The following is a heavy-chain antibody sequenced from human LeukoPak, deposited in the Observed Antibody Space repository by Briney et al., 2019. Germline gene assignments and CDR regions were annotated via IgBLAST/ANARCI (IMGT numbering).Heavy chain of an antibody. V-gene: IGHV4-61*02. Sequence: SETLSLTCTVSGGSISSTSYYYSWIRQPAGKGLEWIGRIYTSGTTTYNPSLKSRVTISLDTSKNQVSLKLSSVTAADTAVYYCARHVWVTGKTATPGTRWFDPWGQGVLVSVSS. CDR1: GGSISSTSYY. CDR3: ARHVWVTGKTATPGTRWFDP. D-gene: IGHD2-21*02. J-gene: IGHJ5*02. CDR2: IYTSGTT.